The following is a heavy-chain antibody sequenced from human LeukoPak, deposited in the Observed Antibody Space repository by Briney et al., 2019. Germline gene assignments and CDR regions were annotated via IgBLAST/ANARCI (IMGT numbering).Heavy chain of an antibody. D-gene: IGHD3-3*01. Sequence: PGGSLRLSCAAPGFTFSSSWMHWVRHAPGKGLVWVSRINSDGSSTNYADSVKGRFTISRDNAQNTLYLQMNSLRAEDTAVYYCAREGRGGYYGFDYWGQGTLVTVSS. CDR3: AREGRGGYYGFDY. CDR2: INSDGSST. J-gene: IGHJ4*02. CDR1: GFTFSSSW. V-gene: IGHV3-74*01.